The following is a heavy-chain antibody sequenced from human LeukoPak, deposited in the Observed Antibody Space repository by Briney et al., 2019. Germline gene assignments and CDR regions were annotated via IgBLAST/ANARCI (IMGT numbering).Heavy chain of an antibody. J-gene: IGHJ6*03. CDR2: INHSGST. Sequence: SETLSLTCAVYGGSFSGYYWSWIRQPPGKGLEWIGEINHSGSTNYNPSLKSRVTISVGTSKNQFSLKLSSVTAADTALYYCARRRGRVVPAAMSVDMDVWGKGTTVTVSS. D-gene: IGHD2-2*01. V-gene: IGHV4-34*01. CDR3: ARRRGRVVPAAMSVDMDV. CDR1: GGSFSGYY.